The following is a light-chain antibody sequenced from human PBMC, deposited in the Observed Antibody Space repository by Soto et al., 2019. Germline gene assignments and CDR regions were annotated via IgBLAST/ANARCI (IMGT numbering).Light chain of an antibody. Sequence: QSALTQPPSASGSPGQSVTISCTGSSSDFGAYDSVSWYQQHPGKAPKLLIYEVAKRPSGVPDRFSGSKSGNTASLTVSGLQAEDEGDYFCAAWDDSLNGPVFGGGTKLTVL. V-gene: IGLV2-8*01. CDR3: AAWDDSLNGPV. CDR2: EVA. CDR1: SSDFGAYDS. J-gene: IGLJ3*02.